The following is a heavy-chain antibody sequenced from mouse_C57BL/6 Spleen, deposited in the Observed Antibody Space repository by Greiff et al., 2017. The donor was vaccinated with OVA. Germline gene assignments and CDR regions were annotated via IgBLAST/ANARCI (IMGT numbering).Heavy chain of an antibody. Sequence: EVKLVESGGGLVKPGGSLKLSCAASGFTFSSYAMSWVRQTPEKRLEWVATISDGGSYTYYPDNVKGRFTISRDNAKNNLYLQMSHLKSEDTAMYYCARDYYYGSSGGFFDYWGQGTTLTVSS. J-gene: IGHJ2*01. CDR3: ARDYYYGSSGGFFDY. D-gene: IGHD1-1*01. CDR1: GFTFSSYA. V-gene: IGHV5-4*01. CDR2: ISDGGSYT.